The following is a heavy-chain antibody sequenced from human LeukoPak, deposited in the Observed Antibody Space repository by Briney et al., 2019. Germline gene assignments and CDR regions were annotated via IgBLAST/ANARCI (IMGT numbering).Heavy chain of an antibody. J-gene: IGHJ6*03. CDR2: ISSSDSTI. CDR3: ARDATAAMSYYYYYYYMDV. V-gene: IGHV3-48*03. CDR1: GFTFSSYE. D-gene: IGHD2-2*01. Sequence: AGGSLRLSCAASGFTFSSYEMNWVRQAPGKGLEWVSYISSSDSTIYYADSVKGRFTISRDNAKNSLYLQMNSLRAEDTAVYYCARDATAAMSYYYYYYYMDVWGKGTTVTISS.